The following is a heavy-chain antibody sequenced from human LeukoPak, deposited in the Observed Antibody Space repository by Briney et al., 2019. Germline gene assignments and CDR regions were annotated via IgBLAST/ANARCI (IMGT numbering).Heavy chain of an antibody. V-gene: IGHV6-1*01. Sequence: SQTLSLTCAISGDSVSSNSAAWNWIRQSPSRGLEWLGRTYYRSKWYNDYAVSVKSRITINPDTSKNQFSLQLNSVTPEDTAVYYCARVEGSYYDSSGYAEYFQHWGQGTLVTVSS. D-gene: IGHD3-22*01. CDR3: ARVEGSYYDSSGYAEYFQH. CDR1: GDSVSSNSAA. CDR2: TYYRSKWYN. J-gene: IGHJ1*01.